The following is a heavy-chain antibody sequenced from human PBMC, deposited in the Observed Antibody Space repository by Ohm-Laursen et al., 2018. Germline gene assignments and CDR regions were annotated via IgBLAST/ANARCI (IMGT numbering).Heavy chain of an antibody. CDR2: IDWDDDK. Sequence: TQTLTLTCTFSGFSLSTSGMCVSWIRQPPGKALEWLARIDWDDDKYYRTSMKTRLTISKDTSKNQVVLIMTNMDPVDTATYYCARVDILTGYYYYWGQGTLVTVSS. J-gene: IGHJ4*02. D-gene: IGHD3-9*01. CDR1: GFSLSTSGMC. CDR3: ARVDILTGYYYY. V-gene: IGHV2-70*11.